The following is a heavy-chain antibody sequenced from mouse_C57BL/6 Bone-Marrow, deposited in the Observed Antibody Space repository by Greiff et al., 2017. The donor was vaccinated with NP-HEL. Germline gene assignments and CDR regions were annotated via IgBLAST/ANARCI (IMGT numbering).Heavy chain of an antibody. CDR1: GFTFTDYY. D-gene: IGHD1-1*01. Sequence: EVKLQESGGGLVQPGGSLSFSCAASGFTFTDYYMSWVRQPPGKALEWLGVIRNKGNGYTTEYSASVKGRFTISRDNSQSILYLQLNALRAEDSATYYCARYGAVVRSYYALDYGGQGTSVTVSS. J-gene: IGHJ4*01. CDR3: ARYGAVVRSYYALDY. CDR2: IRNKGNGYTT. V-gene: IGHV7-3*01.